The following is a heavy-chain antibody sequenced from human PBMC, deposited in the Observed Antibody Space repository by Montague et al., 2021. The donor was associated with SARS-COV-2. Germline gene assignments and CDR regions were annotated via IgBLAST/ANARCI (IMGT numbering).Heavy chain of an antibody. CDR1: GFTFSSYW. CDR2: IKEDGSER. CDR3: ARGLPLDY. Sequence: SLRLSCAASGFTFSSYWMTWVRQAPGKGLEWVANIKEDGSERYCVDSVKGRFTISRDNAKNSLYLQMSSLSVEDTAVYYCARGLPLDYWGQGTLVTVSS. J-gene: IGHJ4*02. D-gene: IGHD4-11*01. V-gene: IGHV3-7*03.